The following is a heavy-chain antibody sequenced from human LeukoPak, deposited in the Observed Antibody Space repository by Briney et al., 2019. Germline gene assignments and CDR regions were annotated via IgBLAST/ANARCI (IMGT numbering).Heavy chain of an antibody. CDR1: GFTFHDYG. Sequence: GGSLRLSCAASGFTFHDYGMSWVRQAPGKGLEWVSGINWSGGSKDYADSVKGRFTISRDNAKNSLYLQMNSLRAEDTAVYYCARDLSGIAGYTYGRGIDYWGQGTLVTVSS. V-gene: IGHV3-20*04. CDR3: ARDLSGIAGYTYGRGIDY. D-gene: IGHD5-18*01. J-gene: IGHJ4*02. CDR2: INWSGGSK.